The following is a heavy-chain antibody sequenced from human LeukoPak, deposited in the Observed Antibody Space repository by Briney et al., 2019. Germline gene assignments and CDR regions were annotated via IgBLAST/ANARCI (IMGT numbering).Heavy chain of an antibody. CDR3: ARDQARIVVVPAASGFDY. CDR2: ISSSSSTI. V-gene: IGHV3-48*02. J-gene: IGHJ4*02. Sequence: GSLRLSCAASGFTFSSYSMNWVRQAPGEGLEWVSYISSSSSTIYYADSVKGRFTISRDNAKNSLYLQMNSLRDEDTAVYYCARDQARIVVVPAASGFDYWGQGTLVTVSS. D-gene: IGHD2-2*01. CDR1: GFTFSSYS.